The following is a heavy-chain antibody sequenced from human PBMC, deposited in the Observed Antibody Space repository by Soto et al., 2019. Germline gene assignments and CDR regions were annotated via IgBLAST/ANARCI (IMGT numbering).Heavy chain of an antibody. Sequence: ASVKVSCKASGYTFTSYAMHWVRQAPGQRLEWMGWINAGNGNTKYSQKFQGRVTITRDTSASTAYMELSSLRSEDTAVYYCARGNGPRYSSSWYRLRPDYWGQGTLVTVSS. CDR2: INAGNGNT. V-gene: IGHV1-3*01. CDR3: ARGNGPRYSSSWYRLRPDY. CDR1: GYTFTSYA. D-gene: IGHD6-13*01. J-gene: IGHJ4*02.